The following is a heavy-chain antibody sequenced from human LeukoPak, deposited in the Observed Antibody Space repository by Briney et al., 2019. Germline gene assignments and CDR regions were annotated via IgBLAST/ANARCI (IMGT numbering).Heavy chain of an antibody. J-gene: IGHJ4*02. Sequence: GGSLRLSCAASGFTFGNYGMSWVRQAPGKGLEGVSGINWNGGSTGYADSVEGRFTIFRDNAKNSQYLQMNSLRAEDTAVYYCARSKSYPKQFPSGSGCNYDYWGQGTLVTVSS. CDR2: INWNGGST. D-gene: IGHD3-10*01. V-gene: IGHV3-20*04. CDR3: ARSKSYPKQFPSGSGCNYDY. CDR1: GFTFGNYG.